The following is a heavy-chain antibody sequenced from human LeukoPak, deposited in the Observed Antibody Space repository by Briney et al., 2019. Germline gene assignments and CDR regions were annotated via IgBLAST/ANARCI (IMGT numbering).Heavy chain of an antibody. CDR3: ARDAYVWPEYYFDY. CDR2: IIPIFGTA. Sequence: VASVKVSCKASGGTFSSYAISWVRQAPGQGLEWMGGIIPIFGTANYAQKFQGRVTITADKSTSTAYMELSSLRSEDTAVYYCARDAYVWPEYYFDYWGQGTLVTVSS. V-gene: IGHV1-69*06. J-gene: IGHJ4*02. D-gene: IGHD2-8*01. CDR1: GGTFSSYA.